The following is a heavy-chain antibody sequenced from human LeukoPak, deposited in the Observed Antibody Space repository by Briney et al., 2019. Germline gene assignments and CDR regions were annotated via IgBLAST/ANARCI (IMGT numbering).Heavy chain of an antibody. Sequence: GGSLRLSSAAPRVTFIKYWILWVRQALGKGLESVSRINSDGTVTTYADFVKGRFNVSNNNDDNTMFLQMNSVRDEDTAVYYCATKQWLAPPPDSWGQGTPVTVSS. CDR2: INSDGTVT. D-gene: IGHD6-19*01. CDR1: RVTFIKYW. J-gene: IGHJ4*02. V-gene: IGHV3-74*01. CDR3: ATKQWLAPPPDS.